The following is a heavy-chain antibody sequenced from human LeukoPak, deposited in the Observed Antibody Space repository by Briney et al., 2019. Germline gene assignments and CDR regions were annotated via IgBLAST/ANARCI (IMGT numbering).Heavy chain of an antibody. Sequence: ASVKVSCKASGYTLTSYAMNWVRQAPGQGLEWMGWINPNSGGTNYAQKFQGRVTMTRDTSISTAYMELSRLRSDDTAVYYCATYYYDSSGYSLAFDIWGQGTMVTVSS. CDR3: ATYYYDSSGYSLAFDI. D-gene: IGHD3-22*01. CDR1: GYTLTSYA. V-gene: IGHV1-2*02. CDR2: INPNSGGT. J-gene: IGHJ3*02.